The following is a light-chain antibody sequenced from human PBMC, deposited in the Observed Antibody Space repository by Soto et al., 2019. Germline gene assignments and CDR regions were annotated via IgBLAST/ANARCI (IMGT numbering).Light chain of an antibody. CDR1: QSLVYSDGNTY. CDR3: MQALQTPRT. J-gene: IGKJ3*01. V-gene: IGKV2-30*01. CDR2: KVS. Sequence: DVLMTQSPLSLPVTLGQPASISCRSSQSLVYSDGNTYLNWFQQRPGQSPRRLIYKVSNRDSGVPDRFSGSGSGTDFTLKISRVEAEDVGVYYCMQALQTPRTFGPGTKVDIK.